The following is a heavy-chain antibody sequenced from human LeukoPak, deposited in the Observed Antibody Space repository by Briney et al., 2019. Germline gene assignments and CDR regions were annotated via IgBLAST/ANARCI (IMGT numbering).Heavy chain of an antibody. CDR1: GFTFSSYA. Sequence: GGSLRLSCAASGFTFSSYAMSWVRQAPGKGLEWVSAISGSGGSTYYADSVKGRFTISRDNSKNTLYLQMNSLRAEDTAVYYCATGAMVRGVIRYYFDYWGQGTLVTVSS. J-gene: IGHJ4*02. CDR2: ISGSGGST. D-gene: IGHD3-10*01. CDR3: ATGAMVRGVIRYYFDY. V-gene: IGHV3-23*01.